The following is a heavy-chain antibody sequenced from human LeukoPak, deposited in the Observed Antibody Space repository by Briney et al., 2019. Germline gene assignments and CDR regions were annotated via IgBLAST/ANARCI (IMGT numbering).Heavy chain of an antibody. D-gene: IGHD6-19*01. CDR2: IKTDGTTT. Sequence: PGESLRLSCAASGFTFSSYWMHWVRQAPGEGLVWVSRIKTDGTTTNYADSVKGRFTVSRDNAKNTLYLQMNSLRAEDTAVYYCARGPYTSGVYRPDYWGQGTLVTVSS. CDR1: GFTFSSYW. V-gene: IGHV3-74*01. J-gene: IGHJ4*02. CDR3: ARGPYTSGVYRPDY.